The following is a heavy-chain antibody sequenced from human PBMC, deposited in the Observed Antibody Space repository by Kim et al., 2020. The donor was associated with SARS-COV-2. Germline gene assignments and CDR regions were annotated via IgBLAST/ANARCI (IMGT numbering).Heavy chain of an antibody. J-gene: IGHJ6*02. D-gene: IGHD2-2*01. CDR2: ISGSGGST. Sequence: GGSLRLSCAASGFTFSSYAMSWVRQAPGKGLEWVSAISGSGGSTYYADSVKGRFTISRDNSKNTLYLQMNSLRAEDTAVYYCAKDGGRYCSSTSCWYYYYYGMDVWGQGTTVTVSS. CDR1: GFTFSSYA. CDR3: AKDGGRYCSSTSCWYYYYYGMDV. V-gene: IGHV3-23*01.